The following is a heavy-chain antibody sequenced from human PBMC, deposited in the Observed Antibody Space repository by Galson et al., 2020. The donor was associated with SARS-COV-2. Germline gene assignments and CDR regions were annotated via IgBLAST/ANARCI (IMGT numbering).Heavy chain of an antibody. J-gene: IGHJ3*01. CDR2: IYPDDSDT. CDR3: ARQKYSDTWSTGDVFDL. Sequence: GESLKISCQCSGYTYSTSWIAWVRQMPGKGLEWMGIIYPDDSDTRYSPSFPGQVTISADKSIRTAYLQWSRLKASDTAMYYCARQKYSDTWSTGDVFDLWGQGTRVTVSS. V-gene: IGHV5-51*01. CDR1: GYTYSTSW. D-gene: IGHD5-12*01.